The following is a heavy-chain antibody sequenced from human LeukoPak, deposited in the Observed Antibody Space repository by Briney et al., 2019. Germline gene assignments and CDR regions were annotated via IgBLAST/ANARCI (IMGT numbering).Heavy chain of an antibody. CDR1: GFTFDDYG. D-gene: IGHD3-22*01. CDR2: INWNGGST. V-gene: IGHV3-20*04. CDR3: AQMNHYYDSSDQGHAFDI. J-gene: IGHJ3*02. Sequence: TGGSLRLSCAASGFTFDDYGMSWVRQAPGKGLEWVSGINWNGGSTGYADSVKGRFTISRDNAKNSLYLQMNSLRAEDTALYYCAQMNHYYDSSDQGHAFDIWGQGTMVTVSS.